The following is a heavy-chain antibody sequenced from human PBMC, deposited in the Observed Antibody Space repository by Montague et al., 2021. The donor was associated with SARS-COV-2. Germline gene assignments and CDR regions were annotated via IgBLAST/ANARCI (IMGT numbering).Heavy chain of an antibody. CDR3: ARHHPVGGVQP. CDR1: GGSISSYY. CDR2: IYYSGST. J-gene: IGHJ5*02. V-gene: IGHV4-59*08. Sequence: SETLSLTCTVSGGSISSYYWSWIRQPPGKGLEWIGYIYYSGSTNYNPSLKSRVTISVDTSKNQFSLKLSSVTAADTAVYYRARHHPVGGVQPWGQGTLVTVSS. D-gene: IGHD2-8*02.